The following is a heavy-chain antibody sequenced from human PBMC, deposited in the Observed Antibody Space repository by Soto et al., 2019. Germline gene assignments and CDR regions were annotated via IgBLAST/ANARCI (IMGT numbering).Heavy chain of an antibody. CDR2: IYYSGST. J-gene: IGHJ3*01. CDR1: GGSISSYY. CDR3: ARVWGGAFDF. V-gene: IGHV4-59*01. Sequence: SETLSHTCTVSGGSISSYYWSWIRQPPGKGLEWIGYIYYSGSTKYNPSLMSRVTISVDTSKNRFSLRLSSVTAADTAVYYCARVWGGAFDFWGQGTMVTVSS. D-gene: IGHD3-10*01.